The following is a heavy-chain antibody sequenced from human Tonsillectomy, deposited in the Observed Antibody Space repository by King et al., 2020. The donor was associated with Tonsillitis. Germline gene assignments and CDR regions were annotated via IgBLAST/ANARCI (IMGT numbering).Heavy chain of an antibody. Sequence: VQLVESGGGVVQPGRSLRLSCAASGFTFSSYSMHGVRQAPGKGLEGVAVISYYGSSKHYADSVKGRFTISRDNSKNTVYLQMKSLRAEDTAVYYCARDKESGSFYGYFENWGQGALVTVSS. CDR1: GFTFSSYS. D-gene: IGHD1-26*01. V-gene: IGHV3-30-3*01. CDR2: ISYYGSSK. CDR3: ARDKESGSFYGYFEN. J-gene: IGHJ4*02.